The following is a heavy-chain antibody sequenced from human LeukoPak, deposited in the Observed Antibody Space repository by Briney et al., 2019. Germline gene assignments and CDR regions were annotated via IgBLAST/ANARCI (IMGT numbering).Heavy chain of an antibody. CDR2: IYYSGST. V-gene: IGHV4-59*12. CDR3: ARVGQWLVRRFDY. D-gene: IGHD6-19*01. CDR1: GGSISNYY. Sequence: SETLSLTCTVSGGSISNYYWSWVRQPPGKGLEWIGYIYYSGSTEYNPSLKSRVTISVDTSKNQFSLKLSSVTAADTAVYYCARVGQWLVRRFDYWGQGTLVTVSS. J-gene: IGHJ4*02.